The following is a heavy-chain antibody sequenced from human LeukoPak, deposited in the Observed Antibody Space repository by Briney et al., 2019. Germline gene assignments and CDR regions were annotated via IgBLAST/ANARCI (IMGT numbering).Heavy chain of an antibody. CDR3: ARGDSSSWSFKI. J-gene: IGHJ4*02. CDR1: GGSVSSYY. Sequence: SETLSLTCTVSGGSVSSYYWNWIRQPAGKGLEWIAYIYYSGGTYYNPSLRSRVTISVDTSKNQFSLNLSSVTAADTAVYYCARGDSSSWSFKIWGQGTLVTVSS. V-gene: IGHV4-59*06. CDR2: IYYSGGT. D-gene: IGHD6-13*01.